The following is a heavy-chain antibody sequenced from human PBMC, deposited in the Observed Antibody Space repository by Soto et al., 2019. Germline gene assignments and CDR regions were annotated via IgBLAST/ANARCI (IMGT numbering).Heavy chain of an antibody. Sequence: ASVKVSCKASGYTFTSYYMHCVRQAHGQGLEWMGIINPSGGSTSYAQKFQGRVTMPRDTSTSTVYMELSSLRSEDTAVYYCARSAIIMKDYYDSSGSPGKYYYYGMDVWGQGTTVTVSS. V-gene: IGHV1-46*01. CDR1: GYTFTSYY. D-gene: IGHD3-22*01. J-gene: IGHJ6*02. CDR3: ARSAIIMKDYYDSSGSPGKYYYYGMDV. CDR2: INPSGGST.